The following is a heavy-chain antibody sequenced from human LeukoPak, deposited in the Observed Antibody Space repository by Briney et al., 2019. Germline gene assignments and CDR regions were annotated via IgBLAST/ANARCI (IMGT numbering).Heavy chain of an antibody. D-gene: IGHD5-12*01. V-gene: IGHV3-21*04. Sequence: GGSLRLSCAASGFDFESYTMTWVRQAPGKGLEWVSLISATSSDINYAESVRGRFTITRDNAKNSLFLQMDSLRVEDAAIYYCAKGLFSAFDKYLDSWGQGTLVTVSS. CDR1: GFDFESYT. J-gene: IGHJ4*02. CDR2: ISATSSDI. CDR3: AKGLFSAFDKYLDS.